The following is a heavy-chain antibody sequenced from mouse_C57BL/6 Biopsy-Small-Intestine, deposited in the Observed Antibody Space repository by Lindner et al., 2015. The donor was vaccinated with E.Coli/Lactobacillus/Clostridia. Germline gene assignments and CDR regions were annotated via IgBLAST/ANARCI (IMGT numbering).Heavy chain of an antibody. J-gene: IGHJ4*01. V-gene: IGHV1-81*01. Sequence: SVKVSCKATGYTFTNNGFSWVRQAPGQGLEWMGWISAYNGNTNYAQNFQGRVTMTTDTSTGTAYMELGGLRSDDTAVYYCVRDSPLVSSIYYLEYWGQGTLVTVSS. CDR3: VRDSPLVSSIYYLEY. CDR1: GYTFTNNG. D-gene: IGHD1-1*01. CDR2: ISAYNGNT.